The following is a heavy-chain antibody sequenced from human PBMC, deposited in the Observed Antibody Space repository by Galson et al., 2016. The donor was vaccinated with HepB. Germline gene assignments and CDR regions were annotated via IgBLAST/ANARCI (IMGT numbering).Heavy chain of an antibody. CDR2: THYRESN. CDR3: ARYFRGSRSSMFDY. D-gene: IGHD6-6*01. Sequence: SETLSLTCTVSGTSITSYYWSWIRQAPGKGLEWIGHTHYRESNDYNPSLKSRVIMSVDTSKSQFSLKLSSVTAADTAIYYCARYFRGSRSSMFDYWGQGTLVTVSS. CDR1: GTSITSYY. J-gene: IGHJ4*02. V-gene: IGHV4-59*01.